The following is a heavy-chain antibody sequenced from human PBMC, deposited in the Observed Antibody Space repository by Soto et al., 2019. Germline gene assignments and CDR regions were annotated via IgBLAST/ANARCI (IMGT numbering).Heavy chain of an antibody. D-gene: IGHD1-26*01. CDR2: INHSGST. J-gene: IGHJ2*01. CDR3: ARARGVDSMYSGNFTGRWYFDL. CDR1: GGSFSGYY. V-gene: IGHV4-34*01. Sequence: QVQLQQWGAGLLKPSETLSLTCAVYGGSFSGYYWSWIRQPPGKGLEWIGDINHSGSTNYNPSLKRRVTISVDTSKNQFSLKLSSVTAVDTAVYYCARARGVDSMYSGNFTGRWYFDLWGRGTLVTVAS.